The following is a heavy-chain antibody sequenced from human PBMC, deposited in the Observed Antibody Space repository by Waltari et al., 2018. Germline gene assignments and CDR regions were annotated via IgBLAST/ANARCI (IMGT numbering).Heavy chain of an antibody. D-gene: IGHD2-15*01. CDR3: VKDKAPATAPDYYYYMDV. Sequence: EVQLVESGGGLVQPGRSLRLSCAASGFTFDDYAMHWVRQAPGKGRGWVAGISWNSGNKAYAGSVKGRFTISRDNAKHSLYLQMNSLRVEDMALYYCVKDKAPATAPDYYYYMDVWGKGTTVTVSS. CDR1: GFTFDDYA. V-gene: IGHV3-9*03. J-gene: IGHJ6*03. CDR2: ISWNSGNK.